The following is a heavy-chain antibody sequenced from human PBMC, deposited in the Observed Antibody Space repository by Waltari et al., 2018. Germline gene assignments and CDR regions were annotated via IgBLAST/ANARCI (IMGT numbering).Heavy chain of an antibody. D-gene: IGHD2-2*01. CDR1: GGSISRSSYY. V-gene: IGHV4-39*07. Sequence: QLQLQESGPGLVKPSETLSLTCTVSGGSISRSSYYWGWIRQPPGKGLEWIGSIYYSGSTYYNPSLKSRVTISVDTSKNQFSLKLSSVTAADTAVYYCARERCSSTSCYRGNWFDPWGQGTLVTVSS. CDR2: IYYSGST. J-gene: IGHJ5*02. CDR3: ARERCSSTSCYRGNWFDP.